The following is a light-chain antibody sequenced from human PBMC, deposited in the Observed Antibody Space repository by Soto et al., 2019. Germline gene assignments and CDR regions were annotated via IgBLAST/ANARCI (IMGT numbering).Light chain of an antibody. CDR3: QQYYSYMT. J-gene: IGKJ5*01. Sequence: DRVTITCRATQSISSWLAWYQQKPGKAPKLLIYKASSLESGVPSRFSASGFGTEFTLAISGLQPEDSATYYCQQYYSYMTFGQGTRLEIK. CDR1: QSISSW. V-gene: IGKV1-5*03. CDR2: KAS.